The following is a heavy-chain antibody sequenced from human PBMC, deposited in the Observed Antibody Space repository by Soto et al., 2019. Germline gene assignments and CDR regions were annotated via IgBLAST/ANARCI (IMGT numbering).Heavy chain of an antibody. D-gene: IGHD1-26*01. J-gene: IGHJ4*02. Sequence: QVQLQESGPGLVKPSQTLSLTCSVSGYSVSSGDSYWSWIRQPPGQALEWIGYTSFSGYTSYSPSLKSRVTISVDMSKSQFSLRLNSVTAADTAVYYCVRGGNPYHYATSGPGTFDKWGQGTLVSVSS. V-gene: IGHV4-30-4*01. CDR1: GYSVSSGDSY. CDR3: VRGGNPYHYATSGPGTFDK. CDR2: TSFSGYT.